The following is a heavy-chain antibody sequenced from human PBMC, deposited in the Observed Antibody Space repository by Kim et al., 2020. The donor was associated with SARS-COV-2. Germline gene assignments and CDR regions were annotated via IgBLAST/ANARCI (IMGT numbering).Heavy chain of an antibody. CDR2: ISYDGSNK. V-gene: IGHV3-30*18. J-gene: IGHJ4*02. D-gene: IGHD6-19*01. CDR3: AKDVAVAGFSPVSY. Sequence: GGSLRLSCAASGFTFSSYGMHWVRQAPGKGLEWVAVISYDGSNKYYADSVKGRFTISRDNSKNTLYLQMNSLRAEDTAVYYCAKDVAVAGFSPVSYWGQGTLVTVSS. CDR1: GFTFSSYG.